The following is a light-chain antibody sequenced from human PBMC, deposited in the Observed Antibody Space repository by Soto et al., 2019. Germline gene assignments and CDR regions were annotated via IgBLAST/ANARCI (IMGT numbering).Light chain of an antibody. Sequence: DIQMTQAASTLSASVGDRVTITCRASQSIRSWLAWYQQKPGTAPKLLIYKASTLQSGVPARFSGSGSGTEFTLTISSLQPDDSATYYCQQYNDNWTFGQGTKVDIK. CDR2: KAS. V-gene: IGKV1-5*03. CDR1: QSIRSW. CDR3: QQYNDNWT. J-gene: IGKJ1*01.